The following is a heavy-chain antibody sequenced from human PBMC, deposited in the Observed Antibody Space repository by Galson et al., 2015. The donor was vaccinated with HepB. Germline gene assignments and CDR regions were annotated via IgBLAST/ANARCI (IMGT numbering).Heavy chain of an antibody. CDR1: GFTFSSYT. J-gene: IGHJ4*02. D-gene: IGHD5-24*01. CDR3: TLQRSH. Sequence: SLRLSCAGSGFTFSSYTMNWVRQAPGKGLEWVSGISGSGANTYYADSVKGRFTISRDNSKNTLYLQMNSLRAEDTAVYFCTLQRSHWGQGTLVTVSS. V-gene: IGHV3-23*01. CDR2: ISGSGANT.